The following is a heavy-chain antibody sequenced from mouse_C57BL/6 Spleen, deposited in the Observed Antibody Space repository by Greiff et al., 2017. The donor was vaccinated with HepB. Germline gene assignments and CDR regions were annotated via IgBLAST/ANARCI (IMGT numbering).Heavy chain of an antibody. CDR1: GYTFTSYW. CDR3: AILNPLYYYGSSYYAMDY. CDR2: IHPSDSDT. V-gene: IGHV1-74*01. J-gene: IGHJ4*01. D-gene: IGHD1-1*01. Sequence: QVQLKQPGAELVKPGASVKVSCKASGYTFTSYWMHWVKQRPGQGLEWIGRIHPSDSDTNYNQKFKGKATLTVDKSSSTAYMQLSSLTSEDSAVYYCAILNPLYYYGSSYYAMDYWGQGTSVTVSS.